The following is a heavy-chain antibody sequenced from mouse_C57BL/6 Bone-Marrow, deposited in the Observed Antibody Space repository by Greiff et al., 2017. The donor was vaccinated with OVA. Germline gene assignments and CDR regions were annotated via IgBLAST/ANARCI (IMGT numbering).Heavy chain of an antibody. CDR3: ASYGSSLYDYAMDY. V-gene: IGHV2-6*03. D-gene: IGHD1-1*01. CDR1: GFSLTSYG. Sequence: VQGVESGPGLVAPSQSLSITCTVSGFSLTSYGVHWVRQPPGKGLEWLVVIWSDGSTTYNSALKSRLSISKDNSKSQVFLKMNSLQTDDTAMYYCASYGSSLYDYAMDYWGQGTSVTVSS. J-gene: IGHJ4*01. CDR2: IWSDGST.